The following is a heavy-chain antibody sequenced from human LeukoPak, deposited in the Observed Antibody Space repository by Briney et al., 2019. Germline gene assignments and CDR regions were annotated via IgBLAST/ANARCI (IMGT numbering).Heavy chain of an antibody. V-gene: IGHV4-59*01. Sequence: SETLSLTCTVSGGSISSYYWSWIRQPPGKGLEWIGYIYYSESTNYNPSLKSRVTISVDTSKNQFSLKLNSVTAADTAVYYCARTRSSSSGVVFDSWGQGTLVTVSS. D-gene: IGHD6-6*01. CDR3: ARTRSSSSGVVFDS. CDR1: GGSISSYY. CDR2: IYYSEST. J-gene: IGHJ4*02.